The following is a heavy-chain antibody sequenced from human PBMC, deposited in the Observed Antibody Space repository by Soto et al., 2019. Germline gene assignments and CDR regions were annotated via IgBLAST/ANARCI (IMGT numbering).Heavy chain of an antibody. CDR1: GFTFINYA. D-gene: IGHD7-27*01. CDR2: ISGGGDAA. V-gene: IGHV3-23*01. Sequence: SGGGLVQPGGSLRLSCAGSGFTFINYAMNWVRQAPGTGLEWVSSISGGGDAAFFPDSVRGRFTISRDNSKNTVTLQMNSLGVDDTAVYYCARKILGSTTRPNYWYFDLWGRGTLVTVSS. CDR3: ARKILGSTTRPNYWYFDL. J-gene: IGHJ2*01.